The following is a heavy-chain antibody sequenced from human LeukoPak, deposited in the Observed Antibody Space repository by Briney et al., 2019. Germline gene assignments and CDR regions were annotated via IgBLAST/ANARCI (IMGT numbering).Heavy chain of an antibody. Sequence: PGGSLRLSCAASGFTFSNYGMHGVRQAPGKGLEWVTFIRYDGSNKYYADSVKGRFTISRDNSKNTLYVQMNSLRAEDTAVYYCAKSDYDSSGYYPDYWGQGTLVTVSS. CDR2: IRYDGSNK. D-gene: IGHD3-22*01. CDR3: AKSDYDSSGYYPDY. J-gene: IGHJ4*02. V-gene: IGHV3-30*02. CDR1: GFTFSNYG.